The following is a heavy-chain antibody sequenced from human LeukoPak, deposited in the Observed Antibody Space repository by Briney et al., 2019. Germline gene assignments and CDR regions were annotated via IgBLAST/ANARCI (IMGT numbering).Heavy chain of an antibody. Sequence: PGGSLRLSCAASGFTVSSNYMSWVRQAPGKGLEWVAVIYSGGSTYYADSVKGRFTISRDNSKNQLYLQMNSLIAEDTAVYYCARDGNWNFDYWGQGTLVTVSS. CDR3: ARDGNWNFDY. D-gene: IGHD1-1*01. J-gene: IGHJ4*02. V-gene: IGHV3-53*01. CDR1: GFTVSSNY. CDR2: IYSGGST.